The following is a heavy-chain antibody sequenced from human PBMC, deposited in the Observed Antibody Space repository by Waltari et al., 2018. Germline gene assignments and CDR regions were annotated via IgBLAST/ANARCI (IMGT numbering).Heavy chain of an antibody. J-gene: IGHJ6*03. Sequence: QGQLVECGGGVVKPGGSMRLSCAAAGFTVSSYGRHWMRQDPGKGLEWVAFIRYDGSNKYYADSVKGRFTISRDNSKNTLYLQMNSLRAEDTAVYYCAKGYCSSTSCYPGYMDVWGKGTTVTISS. CDR2: IRYDGSNK. CDR3: AKGYCSSTSCYPGYMDV. V-gene: IGHV3-30*02. D-gene: IGHD2-2*01. CDR1: GFTVSSYG.